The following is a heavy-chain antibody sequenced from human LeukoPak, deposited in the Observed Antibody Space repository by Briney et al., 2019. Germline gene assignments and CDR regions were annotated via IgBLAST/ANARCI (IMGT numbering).Heavy chain of an antibody. Sequence: LPGGSLRLSCAASGFTFSNARMSWVRQAPGKGLEWVSAVSGSGGSTYYADSVKGRFTISRDNSKNTLYLQMNSLRAEDTAVYYCAKGTTTVTTGWFDPWGQGTLVTVSS. V-gene: IGHV3-23*01. CDR1: GFTFSNAR. J-gene: IGHJ5*02. D-gene: IGHD4-17*01. CDR2: VSGSGGST. CDR3: AKGTTTVTTGWFDP.